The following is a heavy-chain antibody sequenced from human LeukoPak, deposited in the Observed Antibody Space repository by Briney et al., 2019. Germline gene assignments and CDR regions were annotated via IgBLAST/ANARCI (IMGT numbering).Heavy chain of an antibody. CDR2: ISYDGSNK. CDR1: GFTFSSYA. Sequence: GGSLRLSCAASGFTFSSYAMHWVRQAPGKGLEWVAVISYDGSNKYYADSVKGRFTISRDNSKNMLYLQMNSLRAEDTAVYYCARDFSKYQLLYPTFDYWGQGTLVTVSS. D-gene: IGHD2-2*02. J-gene: IGHJ4*02. V-gene: IGHV3-30-3*01. CDR3: ARDFSKYQLLYPTFDY.